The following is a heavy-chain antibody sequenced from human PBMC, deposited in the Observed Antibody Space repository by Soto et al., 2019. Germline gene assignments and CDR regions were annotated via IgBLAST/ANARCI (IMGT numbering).Heavy chain of an antibody. CDR3: ARDSGHCSGGSCYSRAFDI. J-gene: IGHJ3*02. CDR1: GGTFSSYT. D-gene: IGHD2-15*01. CDR2: IIPILGIA. Sequence: GASVKVSCKASGGTFSSYTISWVRQAPGQGLEWMGRIIPILGIANYAQKFQGRVTITADKSTSTAYMELSSLRSEDTAVYYCARDSGHCSGGSCYSRAFDIWGQGTMVTVSS. V-gene: IGHV1-69*02.